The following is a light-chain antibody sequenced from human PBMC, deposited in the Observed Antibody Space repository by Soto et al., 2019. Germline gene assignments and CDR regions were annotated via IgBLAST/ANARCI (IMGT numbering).Light chain of an antibody. CDR1: QSVRTNY. CDR3: HQYGSTPFT. V-gene: IGKV3-20*01. J-gene: IGKJ3*01. CDR2: DAS. Sequence: EIVLTQSPGTMSLSPGDRATLSCRASQSVRTNYLAWYQQKLGQAPRLRIYDASSRATGIPDRFSGSGSGTDFTLTISRLEPEDFAVYYCHQYGSTPFTFGPGTKVDI.